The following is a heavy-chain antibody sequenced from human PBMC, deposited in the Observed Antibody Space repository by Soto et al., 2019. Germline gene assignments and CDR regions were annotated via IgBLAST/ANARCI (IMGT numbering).Heavy chain of an antibody. CDR1: GFTSSSYG. D-gene: IGHD1-26*01. Sequence: QVQLVESGGGVVQPGRSVRLSCAASGFTSSSYGMNRVRQAPGKGLEWVAVIGYDGSNKYYADSVKGGFTISRDNSKNTLYLQMTSLRVEDTAVYYCAGGELLGSWFEYWGQGTLVTVSS. J-gene: IGHJ4*02. CDR3: AGGELLGSWFEY. V-gene: IGHV3-33*01. CDR2: IGYDGSNK.